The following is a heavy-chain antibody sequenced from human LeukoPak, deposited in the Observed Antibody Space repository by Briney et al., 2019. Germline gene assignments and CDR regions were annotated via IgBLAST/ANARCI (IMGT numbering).Heavy chain of an antibody. CDR3: AKGVGSGASNWFDP. CDR1: GGTFSSYA. Sequence: ASVKVSCKASGGTFSSYAISWVRQAPGQGLEWMGGIIPIFGTANYAQKFQGRVTITTDESTSTAYMELSSLRSEDTAVYYCAKGVGSGASNWFDPWGQGTLVTVSS. J-gene: IGHJ5*02. V-gene: IGHV1-69*05. D-gene: IGHD2-15*01. CDR2: IIPIFGTA.